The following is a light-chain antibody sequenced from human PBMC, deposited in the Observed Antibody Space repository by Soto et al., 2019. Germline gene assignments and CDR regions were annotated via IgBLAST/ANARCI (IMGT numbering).Light chain of an antibody. V-gene: IGKV4-1*01. CDR2: WAS. J-gene: IGKJ1*01. CDR1: QSVLYSPNNKNY. Sequence: DIVMTQSPDSLAVSLGERATINCKSSQSVLYSPNNKNYLAWYQQKPGQPPKLLIYWASTRESGVPDRFSGSGSGTDFTLTISSLQAEDVAVYSCQQYYTTPPRTFGQGTKVEIK. CDR3: QQYYTTPPRT.